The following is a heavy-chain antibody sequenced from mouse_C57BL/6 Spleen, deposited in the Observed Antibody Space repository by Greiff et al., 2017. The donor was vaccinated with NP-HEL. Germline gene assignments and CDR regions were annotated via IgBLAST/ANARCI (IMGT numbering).Heavy chain of an antibody. Sequence: QVQLQQPGAELVRPGSSVKLSCKASGYTFTSYWITWVKQRPGQGLEWIGDIYPGSGSTNYNEKFKSKATLTVDTSSSTAYMQLSSLTSEDSAVYYCARSPYDFYAMDYWGQGTSVTVSS. J-gene: IGHJ4*01. V-gene: IGHV1-55*01. D-gene: IGHD6-5*01. CDR1: GYTFTSYW. CDR2: IYPGSGST. CDR3: ARSPYDFYAMDY.